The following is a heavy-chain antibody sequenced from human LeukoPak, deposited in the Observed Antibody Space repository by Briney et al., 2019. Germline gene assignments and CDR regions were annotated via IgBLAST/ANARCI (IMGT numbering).Heavy chain of an antibody. D-gene: IGHD1-7*01. CDR3: ARRVVEYNWNYVELYYFDY. CDR1: GYSISSGYY. V-gene: IGHV4-38-2*02. CDR2: INHSGST. Sequence: PSETLSLTCTVSGYSISSGYYWGWIRQPPGKGLEWIGSINHSGSTYYNPSLKSRVTISVDTSKNQFSLKLSSVTAADTAVYYCARRVVEYNWNYVELYYFDYWGQGTLVTVSS. J-gene: IGHJ4*02.